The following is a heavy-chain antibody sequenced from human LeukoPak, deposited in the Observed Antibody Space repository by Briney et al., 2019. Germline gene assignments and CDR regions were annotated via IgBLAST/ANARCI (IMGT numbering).Heavy chain of an antibody. V-gene: IGHV1-2*02. CDR1: GYTFTGYY. Sequence: ASVKVSCKASGYTFTGYYMHWVRQAPGQGLEWMGWINPNSGGTNYAQKFQGRVTMTRDTSISTAYIELSRLRSDDTAVYYCAREGPLGYCSSTSCYSFDYWGQGTLVTVSS. J-gene: IGHJ4*02. D-gene: IGHD2-2*02. CDR3: AREGPLGYCSSTSCYSFDY. CDR2: INPNSGGT.